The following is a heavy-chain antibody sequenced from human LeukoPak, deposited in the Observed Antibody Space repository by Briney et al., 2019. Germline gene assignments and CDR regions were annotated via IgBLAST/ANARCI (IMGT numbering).Heavy chain of an antibody. CDR1: GYTFTGYY. D-gene: IGHD1-26*01. J-gene: IGHJ6*03. Sequence: ASVKVSFKASGYTFTGYYMHWVRQAPGQGLEWMGRINPNSGGTNYAQKFQGRVTMTRDTSISTAYMELSRLRSDDTAVYYCARGATPYYYYMDVWGKGTTVTVSS. CDR2: INPNSGGT. CDR3: ARGATPYYYYMDV. V-gene: IGHV1-2*06.